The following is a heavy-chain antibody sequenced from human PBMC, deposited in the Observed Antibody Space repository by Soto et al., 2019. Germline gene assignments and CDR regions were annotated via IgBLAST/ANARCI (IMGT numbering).Heavy chain of an antibody. CDR3: ARASIAVAGTGYYYYYYGMDV. CDR2: IIPIFGTA. CDR1: GGTFSSYA. J-gene: IGHJ6*04. V-gene: IGHV1-69*06. Sequence: QVQLVQSGAEVKKPGSSVKVSCKASGGTFSSYAISWVRQAPGQGLEWMGGIIPIFGTANYAQKFQSRVTITADKSTSTAYMELSSLRSEDTAVYYCARASIAVAGTGYYYYYYGMDVWGKGPTVTVSS. D-gene: IGHD6-19*01.